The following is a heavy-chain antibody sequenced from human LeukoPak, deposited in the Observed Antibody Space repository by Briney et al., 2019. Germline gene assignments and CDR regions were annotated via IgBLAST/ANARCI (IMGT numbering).Heavy chain of an antibody. CDR2: IIPIFGTA. J-gene: IGHJ4*02. CDR3: ARGRMAGTYVFDY. D-gene: IGHD6-19*01. V-gene: IGHV1-69*13. Sequence: ASVKVSCKASGDTFSSYAISWVRQTPGQGLEWMGGIIPIFGTANYAQKFQGRDTITADESTSTAYMDLSSLRSEDTAVYYCARGRMAGTYVFDYWGQGTLVTVSS. CDR1: GDTFSSYA.